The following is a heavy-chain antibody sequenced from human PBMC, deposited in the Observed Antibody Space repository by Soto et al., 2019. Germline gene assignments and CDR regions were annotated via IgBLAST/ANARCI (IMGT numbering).Heavy chain of an antibody. D-gene: IGHD3-10*01. J-gene: IGHJ6*02. CDR1: GFTFGSYG. CDR3: AKAKGRGNFYYYGLDV. Sequence: GGYLRLSCPASGFTFGSYGMTWVRQAPGQGRECVSAITAATGTTYYADSVKGRFTISRDQSSNTLYLQMNSLRGDDSAVYYCAKAKGRGNFYYYGLDVWGQGTTVTVSS. V-gene: IGHV3-23*01. CDR2: ITAATGTT.